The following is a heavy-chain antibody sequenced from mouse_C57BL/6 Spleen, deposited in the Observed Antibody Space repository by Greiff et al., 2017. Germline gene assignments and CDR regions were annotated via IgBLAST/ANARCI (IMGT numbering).Heavy chain of an antibody. CDR1: GYTFTDYY. J-gene: IGHJ4*01. Sequence: VQLQQSGPVLVKPGASVKMSCKASGYTFTDYYMNWVKQSHGKSLEWIGVINPYNGGTSYNQKFKGKATLTVDKSSSTAYMELNSLTSEDSAVYYCARSVTTIVATDYAMVYWGKGTSVPVPS. D-gene: IGHD1-1*01. CDR3: ARSVTTIVATDYAMVY. CDR2: INPYNGGT. V-gene: IGHV1-19*01.